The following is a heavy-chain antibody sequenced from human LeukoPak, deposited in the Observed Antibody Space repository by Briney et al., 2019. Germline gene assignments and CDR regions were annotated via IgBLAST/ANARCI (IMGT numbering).Heavy chain of an antibody. CDR3: ARGHSSGYYPKY. CDR2: ISSSGSTI. D-gene: IGHD3-22*01. CDR1: GFTLSDYY. V-gene: IGHV3-11*04. Sequence: GGSLRLSCAASGFTLSDYYMSWIRQAPGKGLEWVSYISSSGSTIDYADSVKGRFTISRDNAKSSLYLQMSSLRAEDTAVYYCARGHSSGYYPKYWGQGTLVTASS. J-gene: IGHJ4*02.